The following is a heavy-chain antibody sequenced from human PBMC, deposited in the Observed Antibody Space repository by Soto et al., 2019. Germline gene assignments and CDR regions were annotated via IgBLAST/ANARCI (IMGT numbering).Heavy chain of an antibody. CDR1: GASISSVNC. CDR2: IIYSGDI. D-gene: IGHD3-16*01. Sequence: SETLSLTCAVFGASISSVNCWRWVRQPPGKGLEWIGGIIYSGDIMYNPSLQSRLTLFVDTSNNQLSLQPNSVTPDDTAVYYCVRLIGNSWLDSWGQGTLVTVSS. J-gene: IGHJ5*01. V-gene: IGHV4-4*02. CDR3: VRLIGNSWLDS.